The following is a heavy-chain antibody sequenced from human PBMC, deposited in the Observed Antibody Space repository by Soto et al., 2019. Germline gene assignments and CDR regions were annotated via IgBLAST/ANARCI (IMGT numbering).Heavy chain of an antibody. CDR2: ISYDGSNK. Sequence: QVQLVESGGGVVQPGRSLRLSCAASGFTFSSYAMHWVRQAPGKGMEWVAVISYDGSNKYYADSVTGRFTISRDNSKNTLYLQMNSLRAEDTAVYYCASSPYGDSTGYFDLWGRGTLVAVSS. D-gene: IGHD4-17*01. CDR3: ASSPYGDSTGYFDL. J-gene: IGHJ2*01. CDR1: GFTFSSYA. V-gene: IGHV3-30-3*01.